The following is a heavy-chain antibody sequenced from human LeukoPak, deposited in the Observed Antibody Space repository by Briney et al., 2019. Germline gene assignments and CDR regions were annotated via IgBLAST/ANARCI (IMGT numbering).Heavy chain of an antibody. D-gene: IGHD1-26*01. CDR3: ARDRGSGSYSPIDY. V-gene: IGHV3-21*01. Sequence: GGSLRLSCAASGFTFSSYSMNWARQAPGKGLEWVSSITSSSSYIYYAASVKGRFTISRDNAQNSVDPHMSSLRSEDTAIYFCARDRGSGSYSPIDYWGQGILVTVSS. J-gene: IGHJ4*02. CDR2: ITSSSSYI. CDR1: GFTFSSYS.